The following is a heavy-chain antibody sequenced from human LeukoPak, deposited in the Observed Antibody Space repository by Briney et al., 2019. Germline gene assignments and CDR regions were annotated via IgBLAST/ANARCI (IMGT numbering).Heavy chain of an antibody. CDR3: ARLYGSGSYYNDPDYFDY. D-gene: IGHD3-10*01. V-gene: IGHV3-7*03. J-gene: IGHJ4*02. Sequence: GGSLRLSCAASGFTVSSNYMSWVRQAPGKGLEWVANIKQDGSEKYYVDSVKGRFTISRDNAKNSLYLQMNSLRAEDTAVYYCARLYGSGSYYNDPDYFDYWGQGTLVTVSS. CDR2: IKQDGSEK. CDR1: GFTVSSNY.